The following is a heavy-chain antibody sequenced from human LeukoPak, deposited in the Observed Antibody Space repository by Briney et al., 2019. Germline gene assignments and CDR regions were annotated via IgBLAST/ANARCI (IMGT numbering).Heavy chain of an antibody. D-gene: IGHD3-16*02. CDR2: IYHSGST. V-gene: IGHV4-38-2*02. CDR3: ARQNYDYVWGSYRPFDY. Sequence: SETLSLTCTVSGYSISSGYYWGWIRQPPGKGLEWIGSIYHSGSTYYNPSLKSRVTISVDTSKNQFSLKLSSVTAADTAVYYCARQNYDYVWGSYRPFDYWGQGTLVTVSS. J-gene: IGHJ4*02. CDR1: GYSISSGYY.